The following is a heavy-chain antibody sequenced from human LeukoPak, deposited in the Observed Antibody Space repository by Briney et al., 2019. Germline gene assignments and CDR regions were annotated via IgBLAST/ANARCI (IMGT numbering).Heavy chain of an antibody. Sequence: GRSLRLSCAASGFTFSSYAMHWVRQAPGKGLEWVAVISYDGSNKYYADSVKGRFTISRDNSKNTLYLQMNSLRAEDTAVYYCAKDLGYCSSTSCYGHYYGMDVWGQGTTVTVSS. J-gene: IGHJ6*02. CDR3: AKDLGYCSSTSCYGHYYGMDV. D-gene: IGHD2-2*01. CDR1: GFTFSSYA. CDR2: ISYDGSNK. V-gene: IGHV3-30*01.